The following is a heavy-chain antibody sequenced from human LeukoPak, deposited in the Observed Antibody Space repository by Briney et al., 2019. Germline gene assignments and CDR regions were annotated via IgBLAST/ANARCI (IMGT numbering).Heavy chain of an antibody. CDR3: ARGRRKYYYDSSGCIDP. V-gene: IGHV4-34*01. CDR2: INHSGST. D-gene: IGHD3-22*01. Sequence: SETLSLTCAVYGGSFSGYYWSWIRQPPGKGLEWIGEINHSGSTNYNPSLKSRVTISVDTSKNQFSLKLSSVTAADTAVYYCARGRRKYYYDSSGCIDPWGQRTLVTVSS. CDR1: GGSFSGYY. J-gene: IGHJ5*02.